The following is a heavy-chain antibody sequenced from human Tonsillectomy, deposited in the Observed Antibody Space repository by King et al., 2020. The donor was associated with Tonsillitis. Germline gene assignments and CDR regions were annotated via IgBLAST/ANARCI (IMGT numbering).Heavy chain of an antibody. D-gene: IGHD6-13*01. J-gene: IGHJ3*02. CDR3: ARGVPGAAGSTLAFDI. CDR1: GFIFRSYD. Sequence: VQLVEFGGGLVQPGGSLRLSCAASGFIFRSYDMHWVRQPTGKGLEWVSSIGTAGDTYYPGSVKDRFTISRENARNSLYLQMNSVIAGDTAVYYCARGVPGAAGSTLAFDIWGQGTMVTVSS. CDR2: IGTAGDT. V-gene: IGHV3-13*01.